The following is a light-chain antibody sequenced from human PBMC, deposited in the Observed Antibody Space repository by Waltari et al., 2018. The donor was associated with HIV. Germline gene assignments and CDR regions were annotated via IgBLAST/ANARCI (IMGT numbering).Light chain of an antibody. V-gene: IGLV1-51*01. J-gene: IGLJ3*02. CDR1: NSNIGSNF. CDR2: DNN. CDR3: GTWDSSLSVGV. Sequence: QSVLTQPPSVSATPGQTGTISCSGVNSNIGSNFVSWSQQLPGTAPKLLIFDNNQRPSGIPDRFSGSKSGASATLHITGLQTGDEAEYYCGTWDSSLSVGVFGGGTKVTVL.